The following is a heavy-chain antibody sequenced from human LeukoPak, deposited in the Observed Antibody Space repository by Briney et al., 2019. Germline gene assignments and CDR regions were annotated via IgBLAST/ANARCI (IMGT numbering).Heavy chain of an antibody. J-gene: IGHJ4*02. D-gene: IGHD3-10*02. CDR2: IKQDGSEK. Sequence: PGGSLRLSCAASGFTFSSYWMSWVRQAPGKGLEWVANIKQDGSEKYYVDSVKGRFTISRDNAKNSLYLQMNSLRAEDTAVYYCARLRSGSFPPIFDYWGQGTLVTVSS. CDR1: GFTFSSYW. V-gene: IGHV3-7*01. CDR3: ARLRSGSFPPIFDY.